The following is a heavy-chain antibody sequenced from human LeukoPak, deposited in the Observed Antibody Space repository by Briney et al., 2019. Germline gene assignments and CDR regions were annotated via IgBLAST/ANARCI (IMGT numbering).Heavy chain of an antibody. Sequence: SETLSLTCTVSGGPISSYYWSWIRQPPGKGLEWIGYIYYSGSTNYNPSLKSRVTISVDTSKNQFSLKLSSVTAADTAVYYCARITALGGYFDYWGQGTLVTVSS. CDR3: ARITALGGYFDY. V-gene: IGHV4-59*01. D-gene: IGHD5-18*01. CDR1: GGPISSYY. CDR2: IYYSGST. J-gene: IGHJ4*02.